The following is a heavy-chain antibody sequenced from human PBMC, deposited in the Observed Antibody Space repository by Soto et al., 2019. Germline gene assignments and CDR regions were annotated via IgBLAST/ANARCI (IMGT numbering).Heavy chain of an antibody. V-gene: IGHV3-20*04. J-gene: IGHJ6*02. CDR2: INWNGGST. D-gene: IGHD1-26*01. CDR1: GFTLDDYG. Sequence: GGSLRLSCASSGFTLDDYGMSWVRQAPGKGLEWVSGINWNGGSTGYAESVKGRFTISRDNAKNSLYLQMNSLRAEDTALYYCARGGGSLNYYYGMDVWGQGTTVTVSS. CDR3: ARGGGSLNYYYGMDV.